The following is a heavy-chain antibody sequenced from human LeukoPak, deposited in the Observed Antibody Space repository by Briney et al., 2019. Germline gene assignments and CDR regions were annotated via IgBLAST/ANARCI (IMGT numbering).Heavy chain of an antibody. CDR3: TSPFGGPIPYYGMDV. J-gene: IGHJ6*04. CDR1: GFTFGDYA. Sequence: GGSLRLPCTASGFTFGDYAMSWVRQAPGKGLEWVGFIRSKAYGGTTEYAASVKGRFTISRDDSKSIAYLQMNSLKTEDTAVYYCTSPFGGPIPYYGMDVWGKGTTVTVSS. V-gene: IGHV3-49*04. D-gene: IGHD3-16*01. CDR2: IRSKAYGGTT.